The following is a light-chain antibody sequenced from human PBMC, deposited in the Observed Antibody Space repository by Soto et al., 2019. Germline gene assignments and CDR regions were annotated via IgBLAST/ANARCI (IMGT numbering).Light chain of an antibody. CDR2: DAS. V-gene: IGKV3-11*01. J-gene: IGKJ2*01. Sequence: EIVLTQSPATLSLSPGEGATLSCRAGQSVSSSVAWYQQKPGQAPRLLIYDASNRATGIPVRFSGSGSGTDFTLTISSLEPEDFAVYYCQQYGSSLYTFGQGTKLEIK. CDR1: QSVSSS. CDR3: QQYGSSLYT.